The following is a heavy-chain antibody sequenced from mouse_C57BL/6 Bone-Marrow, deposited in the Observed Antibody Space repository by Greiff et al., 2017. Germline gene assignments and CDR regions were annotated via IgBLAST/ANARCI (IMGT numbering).Heavy chain of an antibody. V-gene: IGHV1-62-2*01. Sequence: QVQLQQSGAELVKPGASVKLSCKASGYTFTEYTIHWVKQRSGKGLEWIGWFYPGSGSINYTEKFKDKATLTADKSSSTVYMERSRLTSEDSAVYFCARHAPYSNFGDYWGQGTTLTVSS. D-gene: IGHD2-5*01. CDR2: FYPGSGSI. CDR1: GYTFTEYT. J-gene: IGHJ2*01. CDR3: ARHAPYSNFGDY.